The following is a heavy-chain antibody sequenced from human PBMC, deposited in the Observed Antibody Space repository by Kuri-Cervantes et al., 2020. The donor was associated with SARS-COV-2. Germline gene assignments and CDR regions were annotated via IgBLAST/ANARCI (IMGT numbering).Heavy chain of an antibody. CDR3: ARGGKDSPTSMYFYYHMDV. V-gene: IGHV1-2*02. D-gene: IGHD2-15*01. J-gene: IGHJ6*03. CDR2: IHPNTGGT. Sequence: ASVKVSCKASGYTFTAYFMHWVRQAPGQGLEYMGWIHPNTGGTLFAQKFPGRVTLTRDTSITTVYMELYSLTSDDTAVYYCARGGKDSPTSMYFYYHMDVWGRGTTVTVSS. CDR1: GYTFTAYF.